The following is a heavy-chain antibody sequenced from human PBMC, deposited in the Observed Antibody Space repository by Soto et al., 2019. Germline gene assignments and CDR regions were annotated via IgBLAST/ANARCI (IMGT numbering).Heavy chain of an antibody. CDR2: INTKTGGT. V-gene: IGHV1-2*02. CDR3: ATDKVAFDM. Sequence: SVKVSCKASGYIFTGYYIQWVRQAPGQGLEWMGWINTKTGGTKYAQKFQGRVTMTRDTSINTAYMEVSRLRSDDTAVYYCATDKVAFDMWGQGTMVTVS. D-gene: IGHD3-9*01. J-gene: IGHJ3*02. CDR1: GYIFTGYY.